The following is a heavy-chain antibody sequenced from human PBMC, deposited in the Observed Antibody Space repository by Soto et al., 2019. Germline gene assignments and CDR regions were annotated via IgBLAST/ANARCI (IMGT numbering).Heavy chain of an antibody. D-gene: IGHD2-21*02. J-gene: IGHJ6*02. CDR2: IHHSGST. V-gene: IGHV4-30-4*08. Sequence: SETLCLTCTVSGGSISSDYYHWTWIRQSPGKGLEWIGYIHHSGSTLYNPSLKSRVTISVDTSKNQFSLHLTSVTAADTAVYFCAREDDGGDSLDVWGQGTTVTVSS. CDR3: AREDDGGDSLDV. CDR1: GGSISSDYYH.